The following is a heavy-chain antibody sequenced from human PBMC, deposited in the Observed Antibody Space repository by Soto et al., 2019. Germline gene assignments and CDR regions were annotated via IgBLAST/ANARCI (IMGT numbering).Heavy chain of an antibody. CDR1: GGSISSGDYY. CDR3: ARGDWGSRDVSRYFDY. Sequence: PSETLSLTCTVSGGSISSGDYYWSWIRQPPGKGLEWIGYIYYSGSTYYNPSLKSRVTISVDTSKNQFSLKLSSVTAADTAVYYCARGDWGSRDVSRYFDYWGQGTLVTVSS. V-gene: IGHV4-30-4*01. J-gene: IGHJ4*02. D-gene: IGHD3-16*01. CDR2: IYYSGST.